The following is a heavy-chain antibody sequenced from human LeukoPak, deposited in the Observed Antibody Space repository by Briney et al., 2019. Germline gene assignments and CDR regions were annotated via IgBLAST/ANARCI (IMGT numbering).Heavy chain of an antibody. D-gene: IGHD5-12*01. CDR3: ARATTGDNWFDP. J-gene: IGHJ5*02. CDR1: GGSIRGYY. CDR2: IYTSGST. V-gene: IGHV4-4*09. Sequence: SETLSLTCAVSGGSIRGYYWSWIRQPPGKGLEWIGYIYTSGSTNYNPSLKSRVTISVDTSKNQFSLKLSSVTAADTAVYYCARATTGDNWFDPWGQGTLVTVSS.